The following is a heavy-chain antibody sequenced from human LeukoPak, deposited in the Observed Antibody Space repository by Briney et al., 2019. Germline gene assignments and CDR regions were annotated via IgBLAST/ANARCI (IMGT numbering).Heavy chain of an antibody. CDR3: ARDFFVDS. J-gene: IGHJ4*02. CDR2: INFDGSTT. V-gene: IGHV3-74*01. CDR1: GFTFNTYW. Sequence: GGSLRLSCAASGFTFNTYWMHWVRQAPGRGLVWVSRINFDGSTTDYADSVKGRFTISRDNAKNTLYLQMNSLRAEDTALSYCARDFFVDSWGQGTLVTVSS. D-gene: IGHD2/OR15-2a*01.